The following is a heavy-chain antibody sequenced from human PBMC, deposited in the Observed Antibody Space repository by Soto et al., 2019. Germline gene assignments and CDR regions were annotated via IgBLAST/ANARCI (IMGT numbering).Heavy chain of an antibody. CDR2: IYYSGST. J-gene: IGHJ4*02. Sequence: SETLSLTCTVSGGSISSYYWSWIRQPPGKGLEWIGYIYYSGSTNYNPSLKSRVTISVDTSKNQFSLKLSSVTAADTAVYYCAREGSPGRVGATTFDYWGQGTLVTVSS. CDR3: AREGSPGRVGATTFDY. D-gene: IGHD1-26*01. CDR1: GGSISSYY. V-gene: IGHV4-59*01.